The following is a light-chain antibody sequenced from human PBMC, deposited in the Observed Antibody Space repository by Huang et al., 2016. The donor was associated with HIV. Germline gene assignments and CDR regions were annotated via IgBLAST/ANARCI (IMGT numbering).Light chain of an antibody. Sequence: DIVLAQSPGTLSVSPGERATLSCRSSQSLTSNLAWYQQRPGQAPRRLIYGASTSANGVTDRFSGSGSGTDFTLTISSLQSEDSAVYYCQQYHNWPPWTFGQGTKVEIK. V-gene: IGKV3-15*01. CDR3: QQYHNWPPWT. J-gene: IGKJ1*01. CDR2: GAS. CDR1: QSLTSN.